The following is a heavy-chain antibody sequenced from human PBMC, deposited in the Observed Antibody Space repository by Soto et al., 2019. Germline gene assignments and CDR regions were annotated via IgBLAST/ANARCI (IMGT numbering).Heavy chain of an antibody. CDR1: GGSISSYY. CDR2: IYYSGST. J-gene: IGHJ2*01. D-gene: IGHD6-19*01. V-gene: IGHV4-59*08. CDR3: ARLEQFRYFDL. Sequence: QVQLQESGPGLVKPSETLSLTCTVSGGSISSYYWSWIRQPPGKGLEWIGYIYYSGSTNYNPSLKSRVTLSVDTSKNQFSLKLSSVTAADTAVYYCARLEQFRYFDLWGRGTLVTVSS.